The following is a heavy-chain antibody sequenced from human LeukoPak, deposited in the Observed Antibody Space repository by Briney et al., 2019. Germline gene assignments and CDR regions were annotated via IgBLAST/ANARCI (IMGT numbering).Heavy chain of an antibody. CDR2: ISGSGGST. Sequence: GGSLRLSCATSGFTFSSYAMSWVRQPPGKGLEWVSAISGSGGSTYYADSVKGRFTISRDNSKNTLYLQMNSLRAEDTAVYYCAKKGETQYATRIAAAAAYFDYWGQGTLVTVSS. V-gene: IGHV3-23*01. D-gene: IGHD6-13*01. CDR3: AKKGETQYATRIAAAAAYFDY. CDR1: GFTFSSYA. J-gene: IGHJ4*02.